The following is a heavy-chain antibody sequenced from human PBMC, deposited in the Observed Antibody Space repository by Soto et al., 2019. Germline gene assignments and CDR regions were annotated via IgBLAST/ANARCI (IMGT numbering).Heavy chain of an antibody. CDR2: INPKSGGT. D-gene: IGHD1-26*01. Sequence: ASVKVSCKASGYTFTVYYMHWVRHAPGQGLEWMGWINPKSGGTMYPQKFQGRVTMTWYTSISTAYMALTRLRSDDTAVYYCARDLAKGGGSAGFDYWGQGTLVTVSS. CDR1: GYTFTVYY. CDR3: ARDLAKGGGSAGFDY. J-gene: IGHJ4*02. V-gene: IGHV1-2*02.